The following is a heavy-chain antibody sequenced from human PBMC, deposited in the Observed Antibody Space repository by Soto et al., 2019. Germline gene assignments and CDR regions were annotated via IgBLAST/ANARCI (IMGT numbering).Heavy chain of an antibody. Sequence: PGGSLRLSCAASGFTFSIYAMSWFRQAPGKGLEWVSAISGSGGSTYYADSVKGRFTISRDNSKNTLYLQMNSLRAEDTAVYYCAKVHSSSWFYYFDYWGQGTLVTVSS. D-gene: IGHD6-13*01. CDR3: AKVHSSSWFYYFDY. CDR1: GFTFSIYA. V-gene: IGHV3-23*01. J-gene: IGHJ4*02. CDR2: ISGSGGST.